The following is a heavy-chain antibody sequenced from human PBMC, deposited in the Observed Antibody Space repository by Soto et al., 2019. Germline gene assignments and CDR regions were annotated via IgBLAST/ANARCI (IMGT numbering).Heavy chain of an antibody. V-gene: IGHV4-59*12. J-gene: IGHJ4*02. D-gene: IGHD3-16*01. CDR3: ARDLWGGPYY. Sequence: SETLSLTCTVSGGSISSYYWSWIRQPPGKGLEWIGYIYYSGSTNYNPSLKSRVTISVDTSKNQFSLKLSSVTAEDTAVYYCARDLWGGPYYWGQGTLVTVSS. CDR1: GGSISSYY. CDR2: IYYSGST.